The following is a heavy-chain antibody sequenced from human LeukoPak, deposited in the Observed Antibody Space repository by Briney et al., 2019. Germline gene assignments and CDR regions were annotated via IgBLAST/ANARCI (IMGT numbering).Heavy chain of an antibody. J-gene: IGHJ5*02. CDR2: INPNSGGT. V-gene: IGHV1-2*02. Sequence: GASVKVSCKASGYTFTGYYMHWVRQAPGQGLEWMGWINPNSGGTNYAQKFQGRVTMTRDTSISTAYMELSRLRYDDKAVYYCARDRRVATRATPYNWFEPWGQGTLVTVSS. D-gene: IGHD5-12*01. CDR3: ARDRRVATRATPYNWFEP. CDR1: GYTFTGYY.